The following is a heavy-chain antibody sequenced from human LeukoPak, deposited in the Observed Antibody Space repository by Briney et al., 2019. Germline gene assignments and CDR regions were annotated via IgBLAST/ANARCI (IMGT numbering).Heavy chain of an antibody. CDR2: IYYSGST. V-gene: IGHV4-39*01. J-gene: IGHJ5*02. CDR3: ARHGVAALQNWFDP. D-gene: IGHD6-6*01. Sequence: SETLSLTCTVSGGSISSYYWSWIRQPPGKGLEWIGSIYYSGSTYYNPSLKSRVTISVDTSKNQFSLKLSSVTAADTAVYYCARHGVAALQNWFDPWGQGTLVTVSS. CDR1: GGSISSYY.